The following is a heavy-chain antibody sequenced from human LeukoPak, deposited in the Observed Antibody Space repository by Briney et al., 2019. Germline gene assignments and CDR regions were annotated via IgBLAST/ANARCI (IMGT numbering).Heavy chain of an antibody. J-gene: IGHJ4*02. Sequence: GGSLILSCAASGFTFTSFALHWVRQAPGKGLEWVAVISSDGSNKYYLDSVKGRFTISRDNSKNTLYLQMTSLRADDTAIYFCASISGASWGDFWGQGTQVTVSS. CDR3: ASISGASWGDF. CDR2: ISSDGSNK. D-gene: IGHD3-16*01. V-gene: IGHV3-30-3*01. CDR1: GFTFTSFA.